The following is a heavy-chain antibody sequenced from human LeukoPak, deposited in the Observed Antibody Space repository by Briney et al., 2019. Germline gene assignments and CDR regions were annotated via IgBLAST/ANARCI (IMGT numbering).Heavy chain of an antibody. CDR1: GFTFSSYA. Sequence: GGSLRLSCAASGFTFSSYAMSWVRQAPGKGLEWVSAISGSGGSTYYADSVKGRFTISRDNSKNTLYLQMNSLRAEDTAVYYCAKRYDSSGYYYVNAFDIWGQGTMVTVSS. CDR3: AKRYDSSGYYYVNAFDI. D-gene: IGHD3-22*01. J-gene: IGHJ3*02. V-gene: IGHV3-23*01. CDR2: ISGSGGST.